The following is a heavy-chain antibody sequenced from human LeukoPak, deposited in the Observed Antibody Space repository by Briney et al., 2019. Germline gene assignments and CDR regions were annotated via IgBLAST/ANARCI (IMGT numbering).Heavy chain of an antibody. CDR1: GFTFSNAW. D-gene: IGHD1-26*01. CDR2: IKSKTDGGTT. J-gene: IGHJ4*02. CDR3: ATGGSYWGGNFGY. V-gene: IGHV3-15*01. Sequence: GGSLRLSCAASGFTFSNAWMSWVRQAPGKGLEWVGRIKSKTDGGTTDYAAPVKGRFTISRDDSKNTLYLQMNSLKTEDTAVYYCATGGSYWGGNFGYWGQGTLVTVSS.